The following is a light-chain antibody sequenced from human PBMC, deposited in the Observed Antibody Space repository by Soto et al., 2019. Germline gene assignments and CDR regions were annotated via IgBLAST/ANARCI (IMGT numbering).Light chain of an antibody. V-gene: IGKV3-11*01. CDR3: QQRSNWPIT. CDR1: QSVSSY. Sequence: EIVLTQSPGTLSLSPGERATLCCRASQSVSSYLAWYQQKPGQAPRLLIYDATNRATDIPARFSGSGSGTDFTLTISSLEPEDFAVYYCQQRSNWPITFGQGTRLEIK. J-gene: IGKJ5*01. CDR2: DAT.